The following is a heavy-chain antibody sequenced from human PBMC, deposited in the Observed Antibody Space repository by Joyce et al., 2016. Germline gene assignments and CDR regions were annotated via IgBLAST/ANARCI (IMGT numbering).Heavy chain of an antibody. J-gene: IGHJ4*02. CDR3: ARSQWLAPLMY. D-gene: IGHD6-19*01. Sequence: QVKLQQWGAGLLKTSETLSLTCAVYSGPFSGFFWSWVRQPPGKGLEWIGDITNSGATHYNPSLKSRLTMSVDTSRKEFSLKWSSVTVADTAIYYCARSQWLAPLMYWGQGTPVTVSS. V-gene: IGHV4-34*02. CDR1: SGPFSGFF. CDR2: ITNSGAT.